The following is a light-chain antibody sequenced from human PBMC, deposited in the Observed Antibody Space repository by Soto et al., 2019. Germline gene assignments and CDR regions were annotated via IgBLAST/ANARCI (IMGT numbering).Light chain of an antibody. V-gene: IGKV1-5*01. CDR2: DAS. CDR3: QQYNSYPWT. J-gene: IGKJ1*01. CDR1: QTISSW. Sequence: DIQMTQSPSTLSASVGDRVTITCRASQTISSWLPWYQQKPGKAPKLLIDDASSLESGVPSRFSGSGSGTEFTLTISSLQPDDFETYYCQQYNSYPWTFGQGTKVEIK.